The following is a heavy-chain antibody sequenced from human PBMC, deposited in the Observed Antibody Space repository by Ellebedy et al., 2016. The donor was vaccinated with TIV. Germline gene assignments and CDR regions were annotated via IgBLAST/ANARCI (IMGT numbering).Heavy chain of an antibody. CDR2: ISGSGGST. V-gene: IGHV3-23*01. J-gene: IGHJ4*02. CDR3: AKDKDDFGDYASPYYFDS. Sequence: GESLKISXAASEFTSISYMMSWVRQAPGKGLEWVSSISGSGGSTYYTDSVKGRFTISRDNSKNTLYLQMNSLRAEDTAIYYCAKDKDDFGDYASPYYFDSWGRGTRVTVYS. D-gene: IGHD4-17*01. CDR1: EFTSISYM.